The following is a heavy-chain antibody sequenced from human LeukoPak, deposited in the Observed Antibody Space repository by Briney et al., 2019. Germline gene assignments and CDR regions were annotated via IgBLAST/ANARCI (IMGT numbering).Heavy chain of an antibody. V-gene: IGHV3-23*01. J-gene: IGHJ4*02. CDR1: GFTFSTYG. CDR3: ARVLGNDKWRWLQFSNYFDY. CDR2: ISGSGDST. D-gene: IGHD5-24*01. Sequence: PGRTLRLSCAASGFTFSTYGMSWVRQAPGKGLEWVSAISGSGDSTYYADSVKGRFTISRDNAKNSLYLQMDSLRAEDTAVYYCARVLGNDKWRWLQFSNYFDYWGQGTLVTVSS.